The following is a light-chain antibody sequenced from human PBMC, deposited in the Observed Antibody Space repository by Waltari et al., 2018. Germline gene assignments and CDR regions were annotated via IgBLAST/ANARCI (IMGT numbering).Light chain of an antibody. CDR2: GAS. V-gene: IGKV3D-15*01. J-gene: IGKJ4*01. CDR3: QQNSNWPT. CDR1: QSVSSS. Sequence: EIVLTQSPATLSLSTGGRATLSCRASQSVSSSLAWYQQKPGQAPRLLIYGASSRATGIPDRFSGSGSGTEFTLTISSLEPEDVAVYYCQQNSNWPTFGGGTKVEIK.